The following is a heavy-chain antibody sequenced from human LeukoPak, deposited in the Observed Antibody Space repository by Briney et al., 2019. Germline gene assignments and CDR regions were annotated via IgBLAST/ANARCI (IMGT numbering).Heavy chain of an antibody. Sequence: PGGSLRLSCAASGFTFRSYAMSWVRQAPGKGLEWVSAISGSGGSTYYADSVKGRSTISRDKSKNPLYLQMNSLRAEDTAVYYCAKTRYNWNSGPFDPWGQGTLVTVSS. J-gene: IGHJ5*02. CDR3: AKTRYNWNSGPFDP. V-gene: IGHV3-23*01. D-gene: IGHD1-7*01. CDR2: ISGSGGST. CDR1: GFTFRSYA.